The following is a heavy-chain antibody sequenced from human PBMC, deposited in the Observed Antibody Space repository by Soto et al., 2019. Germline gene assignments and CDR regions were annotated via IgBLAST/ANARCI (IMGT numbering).Heavy chain of an antibody. CDR2: IYPGDSDT. J-gene: IGHJ3*02. CDR3: ARKSRPYYDFWSGYSRGAFDI. Sequence: GESLKISCKGSGYSFTSYWIGWVRQMPGKGLEWMGIIYPGDSDTRYSPSFQGQVTISADKSISTAYLQWSSLKASDTAMYYCARKSRPYYDFWSGYSRGAFDIWGQGTMVTVSS. V-gene: IGHV5-51*01. CDR1: GYSFTSYW. D-gene: IGHD3-3*01.